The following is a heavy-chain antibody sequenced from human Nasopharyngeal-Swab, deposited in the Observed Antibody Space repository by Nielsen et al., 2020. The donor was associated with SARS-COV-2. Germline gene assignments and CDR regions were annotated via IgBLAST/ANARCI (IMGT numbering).Heavy chain of an antibody. V-gene: IGHV4-59*01. CDR2: MYYCGST. D-gene: IGHD3-9*01. J-gene: IGHJ6*02. CDR1: GGSISSYY. CDR3: ARRYFDSLYGMDV. Sequence: SETLSLTCTVSGGSISSYYWSWIRQPPGKGLEWIGYMYYCGSTKYNPSLKSRVTISVDRSKNQFSLRQSSVTAADTAVYYCARRYFDSLYGMDVWGQGTTVTVSS.